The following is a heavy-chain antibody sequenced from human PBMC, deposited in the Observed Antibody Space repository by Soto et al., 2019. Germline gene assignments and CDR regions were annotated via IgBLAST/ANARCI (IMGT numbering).Heavy chain of an antibody. V-gene: IGHV1-3*01. CDR3: ARGKGMEENYYYHGMDV. CDR1: GYSFSTYS. D-gene: IGHD1-1*01. Sequence: ASVKVSCTASGYSFSTYSIHLVRQAPGQGLEWMGWINGANGNTRYSQKFKDRVSISRDTPASTGYMELSSLRSEDTAVYYCARGKGMEENYYYHGMDVWGPGTTVTVSS. J-gene: IGHJ6*02. CDR2: INGANGNT.